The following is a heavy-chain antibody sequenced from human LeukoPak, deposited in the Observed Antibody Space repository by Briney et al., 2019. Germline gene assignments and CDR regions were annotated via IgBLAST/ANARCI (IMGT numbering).Heavy chain of an antibody. Sequence: GGSLRLSCAASGFAFSSYAMHWVRQAPGKGLEWVALIWNDGSNKESADSVKGRFTISRDNSKNTLYLQMDSLRTEDTALYYCAKGLNSLSWAFDIWGLGTMVTVSS. J-gene: IGHJ3*02. CDR2: IWNDGSNK. D-gene: IGHD6-6*01. CDR3: AKGLNSLSWAFDI. V-gene: IGHV3-30*02. CDR1: GFAFSSYA.